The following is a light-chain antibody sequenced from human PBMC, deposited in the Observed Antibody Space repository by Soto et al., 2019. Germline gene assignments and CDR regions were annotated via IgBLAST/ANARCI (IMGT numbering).Light chain of an antibody. CDR2: GAS. CDR1: QSVSTN. CDR3: QQYGSSPWT. J-gene: IGKJ1*01. V-gene: IGKV3-15*01. Sequence: EIVMTQSPATLSVSPGERATLSCRASQSVSTNLAWYQQKPGHAPRLLIYGASTRPTGIPARFSGSGSGTEFTLTISRLEPEDFAVYYCQQYGSSPWTFGQGTKVDIK.